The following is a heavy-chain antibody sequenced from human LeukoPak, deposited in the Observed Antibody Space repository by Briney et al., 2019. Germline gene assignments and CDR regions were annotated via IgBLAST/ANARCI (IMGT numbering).Heavy chain of an antibody. CDR1: GFIFSRYW. CDR2: IKKDGSEK. D-gene: IGHD6-13*01. CDR3: TRDRGAASGY. V-gene: IGHV3-7*05. J-gene: IGHJ4*02. Sequence: GGSLRLSCAASGFIFSRYWMSWVRQAPGKGLEWVANIKKDGSEKYYVDSVEGRPTISRDNAKNSLYLQMNSLRAEDTALYYCTRDRGAASGYWGQGTLVTVSS.